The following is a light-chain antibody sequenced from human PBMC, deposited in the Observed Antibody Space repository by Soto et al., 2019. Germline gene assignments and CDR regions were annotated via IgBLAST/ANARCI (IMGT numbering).Light chain of an antibody. J-gene: IGLJ1*01. Sequence: QYVLTQPASVSSSPGHTITISCTGTSSDVGSYNLVSWYQQHPGKAPKLMIYEVSKRPSGVSNRFSGSKSGYTASLTISGLQAEDEADYYCCSYAGSSTLYVFGTGTKVTVL. CDR1: SSDVGSYNL. CDR3: CSYAGSSTLYV. V-gene: IGLV2-23*02. CDR2: EVS.